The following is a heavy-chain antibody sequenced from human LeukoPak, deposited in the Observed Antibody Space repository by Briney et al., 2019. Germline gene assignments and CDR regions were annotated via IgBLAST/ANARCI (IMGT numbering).Heavy chain of an antibody. CDR1: VGTFSSYA. Sequence: ASVKVSCKASVGTFSSYAISWVRQAPGQGLEWMGGIIPIFGTANYAQKFQGRVTITADKSTSTAYMELSSLRSEDTAVYYCARVGVAGYFDYWGQGTLVTVSS. D-gene: IGHD6-19*01. J-gene: IGHJ4*02. CDR3: ARVGVAGYFDY. V-gene: IGHV1-69*06. CDR2: IIPIFGTA.